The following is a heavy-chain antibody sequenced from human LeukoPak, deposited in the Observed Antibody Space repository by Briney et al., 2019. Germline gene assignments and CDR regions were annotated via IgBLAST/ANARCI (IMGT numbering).Heavy chain of an antibody. Sequence: SETLSLTCTVSGGSISTYYWSWIRQPPGKGLEWIGYIYYSGNTGYNPSLKSRVTISVDTSKNQFSLRLNSVTAADTAVYYCAREVHYYSYYMDVWGKGTTVTVSS. V-gene: IGHV4-59*01. CDR3: AREVHYYSYYMDV. J-gene: IGHJ6*03. CDR1: GGSISTYY. CDR2: IYYSGNT.